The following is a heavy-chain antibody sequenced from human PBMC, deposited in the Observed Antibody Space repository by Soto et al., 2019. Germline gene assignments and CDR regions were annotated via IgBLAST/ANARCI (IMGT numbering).Heavy chain of an antibody. V-gene: IGHV1-2*02. J-gene: IGHJ6*02. CDR3: ARDPRVINYYYYGMDV. CDR2: INPNSGGT. D-gene: IGHD3-16*02. Sequence: ASVKVSCKASGYTFTGYYMHWVRQALGQGLEWMGWINPNSGGTNYAQKFQGRVTMTRDTSISTAYMELSRLRCDDTAVYYCARDPRVINYYYYGMDVWGQGTTVTVSS. CDR1: GYTFTGYY.